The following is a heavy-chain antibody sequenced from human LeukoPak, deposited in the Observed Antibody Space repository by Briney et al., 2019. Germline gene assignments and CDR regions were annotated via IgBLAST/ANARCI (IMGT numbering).Heavy chain of an antibody. CDR1: GFTFNSYG. V-gene: IGHV3-30*18. Sequence: AGGSLRLSCAASGFTFNSYGMHWVRQAPGKGLEWVAVISYDGSNKYYADSVKGRFAISRDNSKSTLYLQMNSLRAEDTTVYHCAKDKGASGSFDYWGQGTLVTVSS. D-gene: IGHD1-26*01. CDR2: ISYDGSNK. J-gene: IGHJ4*02. CDR3: AKDKGASGSFDY.